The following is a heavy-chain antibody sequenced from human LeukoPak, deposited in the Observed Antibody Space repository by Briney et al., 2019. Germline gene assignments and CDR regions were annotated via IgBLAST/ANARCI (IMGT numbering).Heavy chain of an antibody. CDR2: INTNTGNP. J-gene: IGHJ4*02. Sequence: ASVKVSCKASGGTFSSYAISWVRQAPGQGLEWMGWINTNTGNPTYAQGFTGRFVFSLDTSVSTAYLQISSLKAEDTAVYYCARATYSGGWYFDYWGQGTLVTVSS. D-gene: IGHD6-19*01. CDR3: ARATYSGGWYFDY. V-gene: IGHV7-4-1*02. CDR1: GGTFSSYA.